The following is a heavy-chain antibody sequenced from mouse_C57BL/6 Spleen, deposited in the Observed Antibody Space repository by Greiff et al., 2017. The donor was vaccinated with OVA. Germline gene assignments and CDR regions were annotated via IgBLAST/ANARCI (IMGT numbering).Heavy chain of an antibody. V-gene: IGHV1-55*01. J-gene: IGHJ4*01. D-gene: IGHD1-1*01. CDR2: IYPGSGST. CDR1: GYTFTSYW. Sequence: VQLQQPGAELVKPGASVKMSCKASGYTFTSYWITWVKQRPGQGLEWIGDIYPGSGSTNYNEKFKSKATLTVDTSSSTAYMQLSSLTSEDSAVYYCARYTTVVAPMDYWGQGTSVTVSS. CDR3: ARYTTVVAPMDY.